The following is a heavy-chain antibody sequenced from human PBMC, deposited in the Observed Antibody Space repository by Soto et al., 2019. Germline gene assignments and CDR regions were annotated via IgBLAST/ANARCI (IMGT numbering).Heavy chain of an antibody. CDR2: ISAYNGNT. CDR1: GYTFTSYG. Sequence: ASVKVSCKASGYTFTSYGISWVRQAPGQGLEWMGWISAYNGNTNYAQKLQGRVIMTTDTSTSTAYMELRSLRSDDTAVYYCARDRNYYGSGSPTPYDAFDIWGQGTMVTVSS. D-gene: IGHD3-10*01. J-gene: IGHJ3*02. V-gene: IGHV1-18*04. CDR3: ARDRNYYGSGSPTPYDAFDI.